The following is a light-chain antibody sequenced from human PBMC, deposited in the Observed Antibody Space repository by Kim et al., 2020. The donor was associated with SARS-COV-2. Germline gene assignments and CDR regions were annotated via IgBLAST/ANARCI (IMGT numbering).Light chain of an antibody. CDR1: QSISNW. Sequence: DIQMTQSPSTLSASVGDRVTITCRASQSISNWLAWYQQKPGKAPKILLYKASNLESGVPSRFSGSGSGTVFTLTISSLQPDDFATYYCQQYNTYWTFGQGTRLDIK. V-gene: IGKV1-5*03. CDR3: QQYNTYWT. J-gene: IGKJ1*01. CDR2: KAS.